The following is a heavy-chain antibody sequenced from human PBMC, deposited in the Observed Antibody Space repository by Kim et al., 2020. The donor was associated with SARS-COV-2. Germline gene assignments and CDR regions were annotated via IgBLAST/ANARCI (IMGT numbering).Heavy chain of an antibody. D-gene: IGHD6-13*01. V-gene: IGHV3-48*03. J-gene: IGHJ6*02. Sequence: GGSLRLSCAASGFTFSSYEMNWVRQAPGKGLEWVSSISSSGSTIYYADSVKGRFTISRDNAKNSLYLQMNSLRAEDTAVYYCARDPYSRSNNYYGMDVWGQGTTVTVSS. CDR2: ISSSGSTI. CDR1: GFTFSSYE. CDR3: ARDPYSRSNNYYGMDV.